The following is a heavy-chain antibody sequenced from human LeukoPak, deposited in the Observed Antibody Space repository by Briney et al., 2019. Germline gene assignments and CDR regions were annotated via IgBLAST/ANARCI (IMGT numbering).Heavy chain of an antibody. CDR2: ISSSGSTI. D-gene: IGHD1-14*01. CDR1: GFTFSSYS. Sequence: GGSLRLSCAPSGFTFSSYSMSWVRQAPGKGLEWVSYISSSGSTIYYAASVKGRFIISRDNARKSVSLQMNSLRDEDTAVYYCARTTVFDYWGQGTLVTVSS. V-gene: IGHV3-48*02. CDR3: ARTTVFDY. J-gene: IGHJ4*02.